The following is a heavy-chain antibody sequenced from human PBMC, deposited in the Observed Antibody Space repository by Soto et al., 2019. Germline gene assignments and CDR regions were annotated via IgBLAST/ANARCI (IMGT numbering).Heavy chain of an antibody. V-gene: IGHV3-30*18. Sequence: GGSLRLSCAASGFTFSNYAMHWVRQAPGKGLEWVALTSYDGNNEYYTDSVKGRFTISRDNSKNTLFLQMNSPRPEDTAVYYCAKDKGVFNWATSYFDYWGQGARVTVSS. CDR3: AKDKGVFNWATSYFDY. J-gene: IGHJ4*02. CDR2: TSYDGNNE. D-gene: IGHD1-1*01. CDR1: GFTFSNYA.